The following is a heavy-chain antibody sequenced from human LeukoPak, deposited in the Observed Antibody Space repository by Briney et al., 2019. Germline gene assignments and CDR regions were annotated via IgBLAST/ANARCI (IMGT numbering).Heavy chain of an antibody. CDR3: ARDRRIVVVPAARNAFDI. V-gene: IGHV3-11*06. D-gene: IGHD2-2*01. CDR1: GFTFSDYY. Sequence: GGSLRLSCAASGFTFSDYYMSWIRQAPGKGLEWVSSISSSSSYIYYADSVKGRFTISRDNAKNSLYLQMNSLRAEDTAVYYCARDRRIVVVPAARNAFDIWGQGTMVAVSS. J-gene: IGHJ3*02. CDR2: ISSSSSYI.